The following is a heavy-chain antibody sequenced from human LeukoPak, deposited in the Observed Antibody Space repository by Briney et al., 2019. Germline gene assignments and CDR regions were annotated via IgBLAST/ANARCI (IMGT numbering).Heavy chain of an antibody. CDR3: ARGQAAGILSAWHAFDY. V-gene: IGHV3-30*09. J-gene: IGHJ4*02. D-gene: IGHD6-19*01. CDR2: ISFDGSNK. Sequence: GRSLRLSCAASGFTFSRYAMHSVRQAPGKGLGWVAVISFDGSNKYQVDSVKGRFAISRDNSKNALYLQMNSRRVEDTAVYYCARGQAAGILSAWHAFDYWGQGTLVTVSS. CDR1: GFTFSRYA.